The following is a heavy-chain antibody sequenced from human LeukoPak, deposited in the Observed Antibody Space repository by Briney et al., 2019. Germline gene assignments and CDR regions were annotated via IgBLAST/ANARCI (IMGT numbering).Heavy chain of an antibody. CDR2: IYYSGST. D-gene: IGHD6-13*01. J-gene: IGHJ4*02. Sequence: PSETLSLTCTVSGGSISSGGYYWSWIRQHPGKGLEWIGYIYYSGSTYYTPSLKSRVTISVDTSKTQFSLKLSSVTAADTAVYYCAREKYSSSWYGRSYFDYWGQGTLVTVSS. V-gene: IGHV4-31*03. CDR1: GGSISSGGYY. CDR3: AREKYSSSWYGRSYFDY.